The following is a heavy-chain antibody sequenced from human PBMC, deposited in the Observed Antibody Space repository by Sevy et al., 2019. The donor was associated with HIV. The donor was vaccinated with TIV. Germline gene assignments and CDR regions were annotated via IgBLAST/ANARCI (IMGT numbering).Heavy chain of an antibody. J-gene: IGHJ4*02. CDR1: GYTFTGYY. Sequence: ASVKVSCKASGYTFTGYYMHWVRQAPGQGLEWMGWINPNSGDTNYAQKFQGRVTMTRDTSISTAYMELSRLRSDDTAVTYCAREAYVAAAGTPLSDYWGQGTLVTVSS. V-gene: IGHV1-2*02. CDR2: INPNSGDT. CDR3: AREAYVAAAGTPLSDY. D-gene: IGHD6-13*01.